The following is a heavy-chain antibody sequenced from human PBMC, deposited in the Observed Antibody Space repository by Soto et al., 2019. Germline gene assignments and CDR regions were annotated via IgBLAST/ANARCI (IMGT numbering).Heavy chain of an antibody. CDR3: AIYAADDRCFDA. V-gene: IGHV4-30-4*01. CDR2: IHSGGAT. J-gene: IGHJ5*02. D-gene: IGHD2-2*01. Sequence: TSETLSLTCTVSGGSMRSVDHWWTWIRQPPVKGLEWLGYIHSGGATSDNPSRKSRLTLSLDTSSNQFSLNLKSLTAADTAVYFSAIYAADDRCFDAWGQGILVTVSS. CDR1: GGSMRSVDHW.